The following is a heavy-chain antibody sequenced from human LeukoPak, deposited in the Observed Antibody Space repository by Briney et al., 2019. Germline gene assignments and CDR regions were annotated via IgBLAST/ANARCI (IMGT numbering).Heavy chain of an antibody. CDR1: GGSISSSSYY. D-gene: IGHD6-6*01. V-gene: IGHV4-39*07. J-gene: IGHJ6*03. CDR2: IYYSGST. Sequence: SETLSLTCTVSGGSISSSSYYWGWIRQPPGKGLEWIGSIYYSGSTYYNPSLKSRVTISVDTSKNQFSLKLSSVTAADTAVYYCARARRPSSYYYYYYMDVWGKGTTVTVSS. CDR3: ARARRPSSYYYYYYMDV.